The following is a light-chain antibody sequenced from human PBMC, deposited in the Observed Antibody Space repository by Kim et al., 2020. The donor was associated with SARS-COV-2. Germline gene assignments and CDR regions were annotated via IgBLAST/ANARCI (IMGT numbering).Light chain of an antibody. CDR1: VLANKY. V-gene: IGLV3-27*01. CDR2: KDS. Sequence: SVSPGQTARITCSGDVLANKYARWFQQKPGQAPVLVIYKDSERPSGIPERFSGSSSGTTVTLTISGTQVKDEADYYCYASADNNLVFGGGTQLTVL. CDR3: YASADNNLV. J-gene: IGLJ3*02.